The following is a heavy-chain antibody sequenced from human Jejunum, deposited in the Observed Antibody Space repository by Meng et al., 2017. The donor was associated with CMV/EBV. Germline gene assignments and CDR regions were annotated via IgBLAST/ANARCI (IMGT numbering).Heavy chain of an antibody. J-gene: IGHJ5*02. Sequence: GDSLSSNYWNWIRQPPGKGLEWIGYIYYNGDTNYNPSLKSRATISVDTSKNQFSLRLNSVTAADTAVYYCARDLDPYDFWAWFDPWGLGTLVTVSS. V-gene: IGHV4-59*01. CDR3: ARDLDPYDFWAWFDP. D-gene: IGHD3-3*01. CDR2: IYYNGDT. CDR1: GDSLSSNY.